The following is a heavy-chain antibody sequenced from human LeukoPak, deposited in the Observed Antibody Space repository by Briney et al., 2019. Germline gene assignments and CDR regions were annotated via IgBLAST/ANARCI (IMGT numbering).Heavy chain of an antibody. CDR2: IYPGGDTT. CDR3: AKDQRPDTAYALEY. J-gene: IGHJ4*02. D-gene: IGHD5-12*01. Sequence: GGSLRLSCAASGFSFSGYSMSWVRQAPRRGLEWVSYIYPGGDTTYYADSVNGRFTISRDNSRNILYLEMHDLRVEDTATYYCAKDQRPDTAYALEYWGLGILVTVSS. CDR1: GFSFSGYS. V-gene: IGHV3-23*01.